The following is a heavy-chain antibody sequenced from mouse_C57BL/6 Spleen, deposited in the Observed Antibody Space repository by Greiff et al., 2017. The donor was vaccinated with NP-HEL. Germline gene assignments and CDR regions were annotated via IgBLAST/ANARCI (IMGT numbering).Heavy chain of an antibody. CDR3: ARALHYYGSSPFAY. J-gene: IGHJ3*01. V-gene: IGHV5-4*01. CDR2: ISDGGSYT. Sequence: EVHLVESGGGLVKPGGSLKLSCAASGFTFSSYAMSWVRQTPEKRLEWVATISDGGSYTYYPDNVKGRFTISRDNAKNNLYLQMSHLKSEDTAMYYCARALHYYGSSPFAYWGQGTLVTVSA. CDR1: GFTFSSYA. D-gene: IGHD1-1*01.